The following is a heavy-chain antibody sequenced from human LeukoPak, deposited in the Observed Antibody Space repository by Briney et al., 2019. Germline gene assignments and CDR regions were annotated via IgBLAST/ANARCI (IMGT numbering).Heavy chain of an antibody. V-gene: IGHV1-18*01. J-gene: IGHJ6*03. CDR2: ISAYNGNT. D-gene: IGHD2-2*01. CDR1: GYTFTSYG. Sequence: ASVKVSCKASGYTFTSYGISWVRQAPGQGLEGMGWISAYNGNTNYAQKLQGRVTMTTDTSTSTAYMELRSLRSDDTAVYYCARDGSVVVPAAMSDYYYYMDVWGKGTTVTVSS. CDR3: ARDGSVVVPAAMSDYYYYMDV.